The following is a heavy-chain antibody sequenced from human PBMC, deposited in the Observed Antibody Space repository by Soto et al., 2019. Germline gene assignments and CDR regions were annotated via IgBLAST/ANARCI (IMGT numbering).Heavy chain of an antibody. CDR2: IIPIFGTA. CDR1: GGTFSSYA. CDR3: ASDFGSGSYYNRYYYYGMDV. V-gene: IGHV1-69*01. Sequence: QVQLVQSGAEVKKPGSSVKVSCKASGGTFSSYAISWVRQAPGQGLEWMGGIIPIFGTANYAQKCQGRVTITADESTSTAYMELSRLRSEDTAVYYCASDFGSGSYYNRYYYYGMDVWGQGTTVTVSS. D-gene: IGHD3-10*01. J-gene: IGHJ6*02.